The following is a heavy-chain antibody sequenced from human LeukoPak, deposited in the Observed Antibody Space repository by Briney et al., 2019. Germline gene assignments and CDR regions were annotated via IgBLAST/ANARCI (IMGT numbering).Heavy chain of an antibody. CDR2: IHHTGGT. J-gene: IGHJ4*02. CDR1: GGFYISYY. CDR3: ARIAAAGAL. Sequence: PSETLSLTCTVTGGFYISYYWSWVRQPPGKGLEWIGHIHHTGGTKYNPSLKSRVTISVDTSKNQFSLKLSSVTAADTAVYYCARIAAAGALWGQGTLVTVSS. D-gene: IGHD6-13*01. V-gene: IGHV4-59*01.